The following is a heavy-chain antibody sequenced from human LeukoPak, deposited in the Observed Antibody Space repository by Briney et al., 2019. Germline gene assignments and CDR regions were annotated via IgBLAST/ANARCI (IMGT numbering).Heavy chain of an antibody. D-gene: IGHD1-20*01. V-gene: IGHV4-59*01. CDR2: IYYSGST. J-gene: IGHJ4*02. Sequence: SETLPLTCTVSGGSISSYYWSWIRQPPGKGLEWIGYIYYSGSTNYNPSLKSRVTISVDTSKNQFSLKLSSVTAADTAVYYCARAYYNWNYLDYWGQGTLVTVSS. CDR3: ARAYYNWNYLDY. CDR1: GGSISSYY.